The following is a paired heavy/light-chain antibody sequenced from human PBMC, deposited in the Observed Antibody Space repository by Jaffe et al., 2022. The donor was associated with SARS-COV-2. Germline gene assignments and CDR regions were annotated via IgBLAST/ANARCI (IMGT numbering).Heavy chain of an antibody. CDR1: GFTFSGHS. D-gene: IGHD3-16*01. CDR3: AKGGWGDPGDY. J-gene: IGHJ4*02. CDR2: ISSDSIYI. Sequence: EVQLVESGGNLVQPGGSLRLSCAASGFTFSGHSMTWVRQAPGKGLEWVSDISSDSIYIHYADPVKGRFTISRDNAKNSLFLQMNSLRVEDTAVYYCAKGGWGDPGDYWGQGALVTVSS. V-gene: IGHV3-48*01.
Light chain of an antibody. CDR1: TGAVTSDHY. CDR3: LLFYGGGRRM. Sequence: QAVVTQEPSLTVSPGGTVTLTCGSSTGAVTSDHYPYWFQQKPGQAPTTLIYDTRKKYSWSPSRFSGSLLGGKAALTLSGAQPEDEAEYYCLLFYGGGRRMFGGGTKLTVL. CDR2: DTR. J-gene: IGLJ3*02. V-gene: IGLV7-46*01.